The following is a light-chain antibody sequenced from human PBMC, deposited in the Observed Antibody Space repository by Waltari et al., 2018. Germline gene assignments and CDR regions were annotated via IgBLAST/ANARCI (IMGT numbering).Light chain of an antibody. CDR3: QHYGGFPWS. Sequence: DTLLTQSPGTLSLSPGERATLSCRASRTVYSDYLAWYQQKSGQAPSLLIYGVSNRATGVADRFSGSGSGTDFYRTITRLEPEDAAVYFCQHYGGFPWSFGQGTKVEI. J-gene: IGKJ1*01. CDR1: RTVYSDY. V-gene: IGKV3-20*01. CDR2: GVS.